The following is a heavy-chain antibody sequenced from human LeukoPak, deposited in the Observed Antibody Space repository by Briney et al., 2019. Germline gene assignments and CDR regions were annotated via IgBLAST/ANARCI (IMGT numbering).Heavy chain of an antibody. CDR3: ARDGYNYGLYYFDY. CDR2: IKQDGSEK. J-gene: IGHJ4*02. Sequence: PGGSLRLSCAASGFTFTNHAMTWVRQAPGKGLEWVANIKQDGSEKYYVDSVKGRFTISRDNAKNSLYLQMNSLRAEDTAVYYCARDGYNYGLYYFDYWGQGTLVTVSS. V-gene: IGHV3-7*05. CDR1: GFTFTNHA. D-gene: IGHD5-18*01.